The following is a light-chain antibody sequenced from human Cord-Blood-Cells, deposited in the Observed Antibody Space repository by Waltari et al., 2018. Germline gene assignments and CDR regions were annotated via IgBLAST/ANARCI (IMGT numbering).Light chain of an antibody. J-gene: IGKJ2*03. V-gene: IGKV1-39*01. Sequence: DIQMTQSPSSLSASVGDRVTITCRASQSISSYLNWYQQKPGKAPKLLIYAASSLQIGVPARFSGSGSGTDFTLTISSLQPEDFATYYCQQSYSTPYSFGQGTELEIK. CDR1: QSISSY. CDR3: QQSYSTPYS. CDR2: AAS.